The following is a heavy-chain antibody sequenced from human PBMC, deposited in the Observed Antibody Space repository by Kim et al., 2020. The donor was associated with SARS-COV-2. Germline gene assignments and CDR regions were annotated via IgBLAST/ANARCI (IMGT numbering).Heavy chain of an antibody. V-gene: IGHV1-2*02. CDR3: ARDEIVVPDDAFDI. J-gene: IGHJ3*02. CDR2: INPNSGGT. CDR1: GYTFTGYY. D-gene: IGHD2-2*01. Sequence: ASVKVSCKASGYTFTGYYMHWVRQAPGQGLEWMGWINPNSGGTNYAQKFQGRVTMTRDTSISTAYMELSRLRSDDTAVYYCARDEIVVPDDAFDIWGQGTMVTVSS.